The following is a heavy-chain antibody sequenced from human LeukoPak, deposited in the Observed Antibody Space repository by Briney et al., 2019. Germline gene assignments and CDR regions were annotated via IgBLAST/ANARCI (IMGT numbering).Heavy chain of an antibody. V-gene: IGHV3-66*01. Sequence: QPGRSLRLSCAASGFTFSSYGMHWVRQAPGKGLEWVSVIYSGGSTYYADSVKGRFTISRDNSKNTLYLQMNSPRAEDTAVYYCARYEYSSGRLDYWGQGTLVTVSS. D-gene: IGHD6-19*01. CDR2: IYSGGST. CDR1: GFTFSSYG. J-gene: IGHJ4*02. CDR3: ARYEYSSGRLDY.